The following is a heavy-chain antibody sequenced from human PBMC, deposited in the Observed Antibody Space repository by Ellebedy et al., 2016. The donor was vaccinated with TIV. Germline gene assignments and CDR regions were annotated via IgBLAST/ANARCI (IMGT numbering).Heavy chain of an antibody. Sequence: GESLKISCAASGFTFSSSWVHWVRQVPGKGLVWVARINGDGSNIGYADSVKGRFTNSRDNAKSTLYLQMNSLRAEDTAVYYFARDPYNWNGPFDYWGQGTLVTVSS. D-gene: IGHD1-20*01. CDR1: GFTFSSSW. CDR3: ARDPYNWNGPFDY. V-gene: IGHV3-74*01. J-gene: IGHJ4*02. CDR2: INGDGSNI.